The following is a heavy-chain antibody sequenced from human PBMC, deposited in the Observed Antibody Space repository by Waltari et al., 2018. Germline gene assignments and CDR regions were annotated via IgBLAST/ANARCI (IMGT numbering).Heavy chain of an antibody. CDR2: IYHSGST. D-gene: IGHD1-7*01. CDR3: ASGWNYVGDY. V-gene: IGHV4-38-2*02. CDR1: GSSISSGYY. J-gene: IGHJ4*02. Sequence: QVQLQESGPGLVKPSETLSLTCTVSGSSISSGYYWGWIRQPPGKGLEWIGSIYHSGSTYYNPSLKSRVTISVDTSKNQFSLKLSSVTAADTAVYYCASGWNYVGDYWGQGTLVTVSS.